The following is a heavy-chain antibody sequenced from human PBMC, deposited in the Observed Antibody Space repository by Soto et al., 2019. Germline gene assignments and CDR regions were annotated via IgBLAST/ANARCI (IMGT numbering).Heavy chain of an antibody. J-gene: IGHJ4*02. CDR3: TTGRYTFGLDS. Sequence: GGSLRLSCAASGITFSDALMTWVRQVPGKGLEWVGRVKSITDAGTTTYAAPVKGRFSISRDDSKSTLFLQMNSLKIEDTAVYYCTTGRYTFGLDSWGQGILITVYS. D-gene: IGHD3-16*01. CDR1: GITFSDAL. CDR2: VKSITDAGTT. V-gene: IGHV3-15*01.